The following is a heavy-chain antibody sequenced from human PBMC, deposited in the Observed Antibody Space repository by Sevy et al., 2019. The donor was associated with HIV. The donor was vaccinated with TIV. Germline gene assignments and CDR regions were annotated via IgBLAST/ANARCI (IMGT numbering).Heavy chain of an antibody. V-gene: IGHV4-59*11. J-gene: IGHJ4*02. CDR2: VYYSGST. CDR3: ARGVGGNSPLDY. CDR1: GVSISGHY. Sequence: SETLSLTCTVSGVSISGHYWTWIRQPPGKRLEWIGYVYYSGSTNYNPSLKSRVTISIDTSKNQSYLQMSAVNAADTAVYYCARGVGGNSPLDYWGQGTLVTVSS. D-gene: IGHD2-15*01.